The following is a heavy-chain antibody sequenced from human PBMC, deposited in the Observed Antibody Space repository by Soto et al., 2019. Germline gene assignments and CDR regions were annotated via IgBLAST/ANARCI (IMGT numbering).Heavy chain of an antibody. CDR2: IIPLSGTP. V-gene: IGHV1-69*06. J-gene: IGHJ5*02. D-gene: IGHD5-18*01. CDR3: TRGIQLWS. CDR1: GGTFSNYA. Sequence: QVQLVQSGAEVKKPGSSVKVSCKASGGTFSNYALTWVRQAPGQGLEWMGGIIPLSGTPNYAQKFQGRVTINADKSTTTVYMELSGLRSEDTAVYYCTRGIQLWSWGQGTLVTVSS.